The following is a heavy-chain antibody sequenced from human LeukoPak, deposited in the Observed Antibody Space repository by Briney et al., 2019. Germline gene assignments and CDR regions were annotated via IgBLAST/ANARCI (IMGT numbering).Heavy chain of an antibody. J-gene: IGHJ5*02. Sequence: GESLRLSCAASGFTFSSYAMSWVRQAPGKGLEWVSGVSGGGGVTYYADSVKGRFTISTDNSRNTLYLQMNSLRAEDTALYYCARGHGPGSFNELGHWGQGTLVTVSS. CDR2: VSGGGGVT. V-gene: IGHV3-23*01. CDR1: GFTFSSYA. D-gene: IGHD3-10*01. CDR3: ARGHGPGSFNELGH.